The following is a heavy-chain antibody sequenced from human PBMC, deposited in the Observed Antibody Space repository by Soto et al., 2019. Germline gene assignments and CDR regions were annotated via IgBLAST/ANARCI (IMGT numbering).Heavy chain of an antibody. CDR2: IDGGDDST. CDR3: ARVQATGTARGFYDS. Sequence: GGSLRLSCAASGFTLSRSAMTWVRLAPGKGLEWVSGIDGGDDSTHYADSVRGHFTISRDKSKNTLYLQMNSLRVEDTAVYFCARVQATGTARGFYDSWGQGTLVTVSS. D-gene: IGHD2-21*02. CDR1: GFTLSRSA. V-gene: IGHV3-23*01. J-gene: IGHJ4*02.